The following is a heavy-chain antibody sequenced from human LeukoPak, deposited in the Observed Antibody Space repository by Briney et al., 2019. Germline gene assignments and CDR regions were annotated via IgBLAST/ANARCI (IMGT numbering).Heavy chain of an antibody. D-gene: IGHD4-17*01. J-gene: IGHJ4*02. CDR1: GFTFSNAW. CDR2: IKQDGSEK. Sequence: GGSLRLSCAASGFTFSNAWMSWVRQAPGKGLEWVANIKQDGSEKYYVDSVKGRFTISRDNAKNSLYLQMNSLRAEGTAVYYCARGRDYGDSHFDYWGQGTLVTVSS. CDR3: ARGRDYGDSHFDY. V-gene: IGHV3-7*01.